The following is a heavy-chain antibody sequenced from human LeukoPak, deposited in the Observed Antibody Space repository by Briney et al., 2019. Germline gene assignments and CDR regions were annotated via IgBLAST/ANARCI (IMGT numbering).Heavy chain of an antibody. J-gene: IGHJ4*02. CDR2: ISGDGGTT. Sequence: PGGSLRLSCAASGFTFDDYAMHWVRPAPGKGLEWVSLISGDGGTTYYADSDSVKGRFTISRDNSKNSLYLQMNSLRIEDTALYYCAKDTSRGGYNPFDYWGQGTLVTVSS. CDR1: GFTFDDYA. V-gene: IGHV3-43*02. CDR3: AKDTSRGGYNPFDY. D-gene: IGHD5-24*01.